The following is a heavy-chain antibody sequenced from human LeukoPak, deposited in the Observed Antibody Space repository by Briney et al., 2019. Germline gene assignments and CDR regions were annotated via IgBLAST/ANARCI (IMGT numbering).Heavy chain of an antibody. CDR1: GGSISSSSYN. J-gene: IGHJ4*02. V-gene: IGHV4-39*01. CDR3: AGNYYDSSGYYSTFDY. CDR2: IYYSGST. D-gene: IGHD3-22*01. Sequence: PSETLSLTCTVSGGSISSSSYNWGWIRQPPGKGLEWIGSIYYSGSTYYNPSLKSRVTISVDTSKNQFSLKLSSVTAADTAVYYCAGNYYDSSGYYSTFDYWGQGTLVTVSS.